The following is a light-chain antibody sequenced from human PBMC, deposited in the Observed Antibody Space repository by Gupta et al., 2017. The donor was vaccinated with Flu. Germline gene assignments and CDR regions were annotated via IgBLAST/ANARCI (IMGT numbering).Light chain of an antibody. J-gene: IGKJ1*01. CDR1: QNISLY. Sequence: DIQMTQSPSTLSASVGDRITLTCRASQNISLYLAWFQQKPGKVPKLLIYKASDRGDGVPSRFSGSGSGTEFTLAISSLRPEDSATYYCQQDNRYFVTFGQGTKVEIK. V-gene: IGKV1-5*03. CDR3: QQDNRYFVT. CDR2: KAS.